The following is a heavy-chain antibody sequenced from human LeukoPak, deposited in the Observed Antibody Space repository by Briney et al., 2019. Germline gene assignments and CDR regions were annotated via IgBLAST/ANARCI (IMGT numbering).Heavy chain of an antibody. V-gene: IGHV4-4*07. CDR2: FYSSVNT. CDR1: GGSIRSYY. CDR3: AKDNGRSSSWWVIDY. D-gene: IGHD6-13*01. Sequence: SETLSLTCTVSGGSIRSYYWSWIRHSAGKGLEWIGRFYSSVNTNYNPSLESRVTMSVDTSKNHFSLDLRSVTAADTAIYYCAKDNGRSSSWWVIDYWGQGTLVTVSS. J-gene: IGHJ4*02.